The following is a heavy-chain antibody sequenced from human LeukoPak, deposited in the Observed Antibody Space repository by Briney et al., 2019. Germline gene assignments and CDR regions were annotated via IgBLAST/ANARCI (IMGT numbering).Heavy chain of an antibody. CDR2: IIGSGVST. CDR3: ARDYGRAIAAAGRI. J-gene: IGHJ4*02. CDR1: GFTFSSYA. Sequence: GGSLRLSCAASGFTFSSYAMSWVRQAPGKGREWVSAIIGSGVSTYYADSVKGRFTISRDNYKNTLYLQMNSLRTEDTALYYCARDYGRAIAAAGRIWGQGTLVTVSS. D-gene: IGHD6-13*01. V-gene: IGHV3-23*01.